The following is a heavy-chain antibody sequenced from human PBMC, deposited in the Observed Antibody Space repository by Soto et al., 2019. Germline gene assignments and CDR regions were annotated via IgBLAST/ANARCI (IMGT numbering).Heavy chain of an antibody. D-gene: IGHD2-15*01. CDR3: MSVYPFPVYFSGGGCYQVVNRSFEH. V-gene: IGHV4-34*01. CDR1: GGSFSGYY. Sequence: PSETLSLTCAVYGGSFSGYYWSWIRQPPGKGLEWIGEINHSGSTNYNPSLKSRVTISVDTSKNQFSLKLSSVTAADTAVYYFMSVYPFPVYFSGGGCYQVVNRSFEHWGQGTLVTVSS. CDR2: INHSGST. J-gene: IGHJ4*02.